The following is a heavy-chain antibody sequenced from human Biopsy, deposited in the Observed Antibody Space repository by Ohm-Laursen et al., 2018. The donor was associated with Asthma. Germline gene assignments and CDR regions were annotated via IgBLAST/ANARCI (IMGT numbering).Heavy chain of an antibody. CDR3: ARQSGQDYGDSSGFDI. J-gene: IGHJ3*02. CDR1: GFVFSQCG. Sequence: SLRLSCSASGFVFSQCGMHWVRQGPGKGLEWVALVSSDGHNKYYEDSVKGRFTISRDNSRNRLYLQINRLTVEDSAVYFCARQSGQDYGDSSGFDIWGQGTKVAVSS. CDR2: VSSDGHNK. V-gene: IGHV3-30*03. D-gene: IGHD3-22*01.